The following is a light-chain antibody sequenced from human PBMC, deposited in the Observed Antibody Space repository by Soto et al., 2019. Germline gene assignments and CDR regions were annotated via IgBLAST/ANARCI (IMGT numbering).Light chain of an antibody. Sequence: DIVMTQSPDSLAVSLGERATINCKSSQSVLSTSNSQNYLAWYQQKPGQAPKLLIFWASIREFGVPDRFSGSGSETDCTLTITNLQAEDAAVYYCQQYYSYPQWKFGQGTKVEIK. J-gene: IGKJ1*01. CDR2: WAS. CDR1: QSVLSTSNSQNY. CDR3: QQYYSYPQWK. V-gene: IGKV4-1*01.